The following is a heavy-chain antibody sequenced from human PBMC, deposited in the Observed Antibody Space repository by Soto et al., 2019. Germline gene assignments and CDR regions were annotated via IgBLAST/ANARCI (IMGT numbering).Heavy chain of an antibody. CDR3: ARDPGGGWYGNYYYYYGMDV. Sequence: ASVKVSCKASGYTFTSYGISWVRQAPGQGLEWMGWISAYNGNTNYAQKLQGRVTMTTDTSTSTAYMELRSLRSDDTAVYYCARDPGGGWYGNYYYYYGMDVWGHGTTVTVSS. CDR1: GYTFTSYG. D-gene: IGHD6-19*01. J-gene: IGHJ6*02. V-gene: IGHV1-18*04. CDR2: ISAYNGNT.